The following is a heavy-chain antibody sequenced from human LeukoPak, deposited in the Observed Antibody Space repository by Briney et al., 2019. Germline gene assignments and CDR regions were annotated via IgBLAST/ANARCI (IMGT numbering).Heavy chain of an antibody. CDR2: IYSGGST. J-gene: IGHJ4*02. CDR1: GFTVSSNY. CDR3: AKDRLRFLLDY. D-gene: IGHD3-3*01. Sequence: GGSLRLSCAASGFTVSSNYMSWVRQAPGKGLEWVSVIYSGGSTYYADSVKGRFTISRDNSKNTLYLQMNSLRAEDTAVYYCAKDRLRFLLDYWGQGTLVTVSS. V-gene: IGHV3-53*05.